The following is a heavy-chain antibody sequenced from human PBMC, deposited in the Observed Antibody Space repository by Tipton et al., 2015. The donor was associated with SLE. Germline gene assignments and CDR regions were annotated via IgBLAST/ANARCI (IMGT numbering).Heavy chain of an antibody. CDR2: IYYSGST. CDR3: ARVYGDHEDYFDY. D-gene: IGHD4-17*01. J-gene: IGHJ4*02. Sequence: TLSLTCTVSGGSISSGGYYWSWIRQHPGQGLEWIGYIYYSGSTYYNPSLKSRVTISVDTSKNQFSLKLSPVTAADTAVYYCARVYGDHEDYFDYWGQRTLVTVSS. CDR1: GGSISSGGYY. V-gene: IGHV4-31*03.